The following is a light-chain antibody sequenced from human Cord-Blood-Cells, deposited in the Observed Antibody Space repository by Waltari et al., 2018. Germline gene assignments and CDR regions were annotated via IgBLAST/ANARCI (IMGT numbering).Light chain of an antibody. CDR2: DNN. V-gene: IGLV1-51*01. Sequence: QSVLTQPPSVSAAPGQKVTISCSGRSSNIGNNYVSWYQQLPGTAPKLLIYDNNKRPSGIPDRFSGSKSGTSATLGITGRQTGDEADYYCGTWDSSLSAYVFGTGTKVTVL. CDR1: SSNIGNNY. CDR3: GTWDSSLSAYV. J-gene: IGLJ1*01.